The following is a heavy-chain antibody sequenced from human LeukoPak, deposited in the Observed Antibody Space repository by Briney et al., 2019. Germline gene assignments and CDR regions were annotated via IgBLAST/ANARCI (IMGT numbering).Heavy chain of an antibody. J-gene: IGHJ5*02. CDR2: ISSSSSYI. V-gene: IGHV3-21*01. CDR3: ARDIVTPLSSWFDP. Sequence: GGSLRLSCAASGFTFSSYEMNWVRQAPGKGLEWVSSISSSSSYIYYADSVKGRFTISRDNAKNSLYLQMNSLRAEDTAVYYCARDIVTPLSSWFDPWGQGTLVTVSS. D-gene: IGHD1-26*01. CDR1: GFTFSSYE.